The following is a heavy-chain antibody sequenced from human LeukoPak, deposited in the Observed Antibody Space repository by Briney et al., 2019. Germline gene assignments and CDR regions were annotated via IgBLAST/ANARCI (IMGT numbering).Heavy chain of an antibody. V-gene: IGHV3-33*01. CDR3: ARDSCGGDCYPYTFDY. D-gene: IGHD2-21*02. CDR2: IWYDGTNK. Sequence: GGSLRLSCAASGFTFSSYGMHWVRQAPGKGLEWVAIIWYDGTNKYYAASVKGRFTISRDNSKNTLYLQMNSLRAEDTAVYYCARDSCGGDCYPYTFDYWGQGTLVTVSS. CDR1: GFTFSSYG. J-gene: IGHJ4*02.